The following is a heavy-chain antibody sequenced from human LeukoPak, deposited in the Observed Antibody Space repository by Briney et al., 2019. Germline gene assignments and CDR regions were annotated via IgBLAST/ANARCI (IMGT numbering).Heavy chain of an antibody. CDR2: ISGSGGST. Sequence: GGSLRLSCAASGFTFSSYAMSWVRQAPGKGLEWVSAISGSGGSTYYADSVKGRFTISRDNSKNTLYLQMSSQRAEDTAVYYCAKDPDSSGYYYGVGFGYWGQGTLVTVSS. D-gene: IGHD3-22*01. V-gene: IGHV3-23*01. CDR3: AKDPDSSGYYYGVGFGY. CDR1: GFTFSSYA. J-gene: IGHJ4*02.